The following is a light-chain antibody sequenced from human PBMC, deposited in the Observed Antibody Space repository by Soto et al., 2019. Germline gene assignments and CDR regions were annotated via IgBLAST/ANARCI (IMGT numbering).Light chain of an antibody. V-gene: IGLV1-51*01. CDR2: DDD. CDR1: SSNIGGNS. Sequence: SVLTQPPSVSAAPGQKVTISCSGSSSNIGGNSVSWYQQFPGTAPKLLIYDDDKRPSGIPDRFSGSKSGTSATLGITGFQTGDEADYYCGSWDSRLSAYVFATGTKVTV. CDR3: GSWDSRLSAYV. J-gene: IGLJ1*01.